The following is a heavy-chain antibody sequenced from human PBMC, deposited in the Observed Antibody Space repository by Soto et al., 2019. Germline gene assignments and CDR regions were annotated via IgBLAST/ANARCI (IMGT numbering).Heavy chain of an antibody. V-gene: IGHV5-51*01. J-gene: IGHJ6*02. CDR3: ARPRSSSRNYYGMDV. CDR1: GYSFTSYW. D-gene: IGHD6-13*01. Sequence: GESLKISCKGFGYSFTSYWIAWVRQMPGKGPEWMGVIYPGDSDTRYSPSFEGQVTISVDKSISTAYLQWSSLKASDTAMYYCARPRSSSRNYYGMDVWGQGNTVTVSS. CDR2: IYPGDSDT.